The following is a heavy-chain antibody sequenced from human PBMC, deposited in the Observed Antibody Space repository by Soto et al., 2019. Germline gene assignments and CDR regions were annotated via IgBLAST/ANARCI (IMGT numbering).Heavy chain of an antibody. CDR2: IIPIFGTA. CDR1: GGTFSSYA. Sequence: VKVSCKASGGTFSSYAISWVRQAPGQGLEWMGGIIPIFGTANYAQKFQGRVTITADKSTSTAYMELSSLRSEDTAVYYCASYYGSGSLDYYYGMDVWGQGTTVTVSS. V-gene: IGHV1-69*06. J-gene: IGHJ6*02. D-gene: IGHD3-10*01. CDR3: ASYYGSGSLDYYYGMDV.